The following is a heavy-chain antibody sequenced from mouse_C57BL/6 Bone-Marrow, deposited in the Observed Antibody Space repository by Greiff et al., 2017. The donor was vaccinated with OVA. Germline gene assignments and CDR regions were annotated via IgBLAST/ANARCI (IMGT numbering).Heavy chain of an antibody. V-gene: IGHV1-55*01. D-gene: IGHD2-1*01. CDR3: ARKRKNYHDGGDY. CDR2: IYPGSGST. J-gene: IGHJ2*01. Sequence: QVQLQQPGAELVKPGASVKMSCKASGYTFTSYWITWVKQRPGQGLEWIGDIYPGSGSTNYNEKFKSKATLTVDTSSSTAYMQLSSLTSEDSAVYYCARKRKNYHDGGDYWGQGTTLTVSS. CDR1: GYTFTSYW.